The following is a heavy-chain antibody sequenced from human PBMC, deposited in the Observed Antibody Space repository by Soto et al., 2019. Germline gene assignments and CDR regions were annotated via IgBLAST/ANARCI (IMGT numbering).Heavy chain of an antibody. V-gene: IGHV3-21*04. D-gene: IGHD3-10*01. CDR1: GFTFTNFG. J-gene: IGHJ4*02. CDR3: AREDSIIIPAVADV. Sequence: GGSLRLSCEVSGFTFTNFGINWVRQAPGKGLEWVSSVSKSDYTYYSESVKGRFTISRDSAKNSVSLQMNNLRAEDTAVYYCAREDSIIIPAVADVWGQGTQVTVSS. CDR2: VSKSDYT.